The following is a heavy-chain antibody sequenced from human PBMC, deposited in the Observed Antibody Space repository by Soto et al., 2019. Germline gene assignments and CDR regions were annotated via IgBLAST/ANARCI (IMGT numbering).Heavy chain of an antibody. V-gene: IGHV4-34*01. CDR1: GGSFGGYY. Sequence: SETLSLTCAVYGGSFGGYYWSWIRQPPGKGLEWIGEINHSGSTNYTPSLNSRVTISVDTTKNQFSLKLSSVTAADTAVYYCARSRRGYCSGGSCYTTPYCYCGMDVWRQGTTVTVSS. D-gene: IGHD2-15*01. CDR2: INHSGST. J-gene: IGHJ6*02. CDR3: ARSRRGYCSGGSCYTTPYCYCGMDV.